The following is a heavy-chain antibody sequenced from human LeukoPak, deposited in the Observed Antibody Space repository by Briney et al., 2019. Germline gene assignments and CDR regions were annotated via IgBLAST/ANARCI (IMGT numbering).Heavy chain of an antibody. CDR3: AKDPGAAARGFHMDV. CDR1: GFTFSSYG. Sequence: GGSLRLSCETSGFTFSSYGMHWVRQAPGKGLEWVAFIWSDGKNEFYADSAKGRFTISRDNSRNMLYLEMNSLRVEDIAIYYCAKDPGAAARGFHMDVWGKGTTVPLSS. D-gene: IGHD2-2*01. CDR2: IWSDGKNE. V-gene: IGHV3-30*02. J-gene: IGHJ6*03.